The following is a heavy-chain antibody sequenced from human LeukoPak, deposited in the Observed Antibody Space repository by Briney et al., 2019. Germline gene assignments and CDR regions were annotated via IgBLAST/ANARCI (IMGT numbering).Heavy chain of an antibody. CDR3: ARVFGENYDLWSGYYTASDY. CDR1: GYTFTSYY. Sequence: ASVKVSCKASGYTFTSYYMHWVRQAPGQGLEWMGIINPSGGSTSYAQKFQGRVTMTRDTSTSTAYMELSSLRSEDTAVYYCARVFGENYDLWSGYYTASDYWGQGTLVTVSS. J-gene: IGHJ4*02. D-gene: IGHD3-3*01. CDR2: INPSGGST. V-gene: IGHV1-46*01.